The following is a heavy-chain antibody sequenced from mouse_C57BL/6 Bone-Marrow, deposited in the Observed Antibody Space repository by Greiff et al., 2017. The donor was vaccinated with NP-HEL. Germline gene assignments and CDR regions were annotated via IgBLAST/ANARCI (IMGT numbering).Heavy chain of an antibody. Sequence: EVQVVESGAELVRPGASVKLSCTVSGFNIKDDYMHWVKQRPEQGLEWIGWIDPENGDTEYASKFQGKATITADTSSNTAYLQLSSLTSEYTAVYYCTTGGSSPYAMDYWGQGTSVTVSS. D-gene: IGHD1-1*01. V-gene: IGHV14-4*01. CDR3: TTGGSSPYAMDY. CDR2: IDPENGDT. J-gene: IGHJ4*01. CDR1: GFNIKDDY.